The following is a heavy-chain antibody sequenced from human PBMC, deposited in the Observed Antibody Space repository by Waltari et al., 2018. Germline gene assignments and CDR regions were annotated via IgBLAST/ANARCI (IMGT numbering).Heavy chain of an antibody. CDR3: ARAVWDYYFDY. V-gene: IGHV3-66*01. CDR1: GFTVSSNY. J-gene: IGHJ4*02. CDR2: IYSDGST. Sequence: EVQLLESGGGLVQPGGSLRLPCAASGFTVSSNYMSWVRQAPGKGLGWVSVIYSDGSTYYADSVKGRFTISRDNSKNTLYLQMNSLRAEDTAVYYCARAVWDYYFDYWGQGTLVTVSS. D-gene: IGHD1-26*01.